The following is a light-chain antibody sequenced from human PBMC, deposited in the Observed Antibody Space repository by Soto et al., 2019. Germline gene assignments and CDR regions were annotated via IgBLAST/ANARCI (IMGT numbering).Light chain of an antibody. V-gene: IGKV3-20*01. CDR2: GAS. Sequence: EIVLTQSPGTLSLSPGERATLSCRASQSVSSSYLAWYQQKLGQAPSLLIYGASTRATGIPDRFSGSGSGTDFTLTISRLEPEDFAVYYCQQYDSSPRTFGQGTKVEI. CDR1: QSVSSSY. J-gene: IGKJ1*01. CDR3: QQYDSSPRT.